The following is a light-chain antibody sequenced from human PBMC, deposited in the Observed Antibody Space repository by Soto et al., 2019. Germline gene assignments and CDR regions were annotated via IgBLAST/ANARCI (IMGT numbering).Light chain of an antibody. J-gene: IGKJ1*01. CDR2: AAS. V-gene: IGKV3-20*01. CDR1: QSVSSSY. CDR3: QQYAGSPWT. Sequence: ELVLTQSPGTLSLSPGERATLSCRASQSVSSSYLAWYQQKPGQAPRLLIYAASSRATGIPDRFSGGGSGTDFTLTISRLEPEDFAVYYCQQYAGSPWTFSQGTKV.